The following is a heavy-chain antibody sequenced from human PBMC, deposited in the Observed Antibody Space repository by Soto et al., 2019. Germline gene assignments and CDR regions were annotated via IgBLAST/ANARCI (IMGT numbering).Heavy chain of an antibody. J-gene: IGHJ4*02. CDR2: ISPGGDRI. Sequence: GSLRLPCVASGFMFDSYAMNWVRQAPGKGLEWVSYISPGGDRIYYAESLKGRITISRDNARNSLSLQMNILSDEDTAVYYCTKSADSAGWGVDFWGQGTLVNVSS. D-gene: IGHD6-19*01. CDR1: GFMFDSYA. V-gene: IGHV3-48*02. CDR3: TKSADSAGWGVDF.